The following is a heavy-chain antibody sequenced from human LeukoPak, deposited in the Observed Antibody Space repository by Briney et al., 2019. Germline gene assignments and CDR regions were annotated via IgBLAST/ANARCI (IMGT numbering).Heavy chain of an antibody. Sequence: PSETLSLTCTVSGGSIISHYWTWIRQPPGRRLEWIGYIYYSGSTNYNPSLKSRVTISVDTSKNQFSLKLSSVTAADTAVYYCATGAGYISSWPFDYWGQGTLVTVSS. CDR1: GGSIISHY. J-gene: IGHJ4*02. V-gene: IGHV4-59*11. CDR3: ATGAGYISSWPFDY. D-gene: IGHD6-13*01. CDR2: IYYSGST.